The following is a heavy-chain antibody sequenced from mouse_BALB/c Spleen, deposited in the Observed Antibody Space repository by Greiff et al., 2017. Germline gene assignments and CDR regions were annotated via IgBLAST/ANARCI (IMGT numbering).Heavy chain of an antibody. J-gene: IGHJ3*01. V-gene: IGHV5-4*02. CDR3: AGHHQDDSCGWPWFAY. D-gene: IGHD1-1*01. CDR1: GFTFSDYY. CDR2: ISDGGSYT. Sequence: EVKLVESGGGLVKPGGSLKLSCAASGFTFSDYYMYWVRQTPEKRLEWVATISDGGSYTYYPDSVKGRFTISRDNAKNNLYLQMSSLKSEDTAMYYCAGHHQDDSCGWPWFAYWGQGTLVTVSA.